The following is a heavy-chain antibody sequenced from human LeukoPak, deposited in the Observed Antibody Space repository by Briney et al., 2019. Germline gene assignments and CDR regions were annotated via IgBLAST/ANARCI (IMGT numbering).Heavy chain of an antibody. J-gene: IGHJ4*02. Sequence: GGSLRLSCAASGFTFGSYSMNWVRQAPGKGLEWVSSISSSSSYIYYADSVKGRFTISRDNAKNSLYLQMNSLRAEDTAVYYCARDRSSGWAIGYFDYWGQGTLVTVSS. CDR2: ISSSSSYI. CDR3: ARDRSSGWAIGYFDY. V-gene: IGHV3-21*01. D-gene: IGHD6-19*01. CDR1: GFTFGSYS.